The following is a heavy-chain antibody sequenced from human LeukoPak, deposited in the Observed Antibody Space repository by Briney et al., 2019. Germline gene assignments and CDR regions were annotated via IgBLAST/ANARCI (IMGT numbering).Heavy chain of an antibody. CDR3: ARESESSGWYDY. D-gene: IGHD6-19*01. CDR2: PYPSGGNT. Sequence: GGSLRLSCAASGFTFSSYAMTWVRQAPGKGLEWVSAPYPSGGNTYYADSVKGRFTISRDNSKNTLYLQMNSLRSDDTALYYCARESESSGWYDYWGQGTLVTVSS. V-gene: IGHV3-23*01. J-gene: IGHJ4*02. CDR1: GFTFSSYA.